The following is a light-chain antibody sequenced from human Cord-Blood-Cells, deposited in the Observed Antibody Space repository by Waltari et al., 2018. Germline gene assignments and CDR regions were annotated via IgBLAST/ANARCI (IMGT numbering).Light chain of an antibody. CDR1: SSDVGGYNY. CDR2: EVS. Sequence: QSALTQPASVSGSPGQSITISCTGTSSDVGGYNYVSWYQQHPGKATKLMIYEVSNRPSGVSDGFSGSKSGNTASLTISGLQAEDEADYYCSSYTSSSTLVFGTGTKVTVL. CDR3: SSYTSSSTLV. V-gene: IGLV2-14*01. J-gene: IGLJ1*01.